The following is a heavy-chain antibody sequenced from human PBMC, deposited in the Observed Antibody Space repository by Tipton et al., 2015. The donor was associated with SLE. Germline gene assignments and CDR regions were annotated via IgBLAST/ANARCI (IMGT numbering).Heavy chain of an antibody. CDR1: GFTFSSYG. CDR2: ISYDGSDK. CDR3: AKGEAGFRGHYDAMDV. J-gene: IGHJ6*02. D-gene: IGHD3-10*01. Sequence: RSLRLSCAASGFTFSSYGMHWVRQAPGKGLEWVAVISYDGSDKYYGDSVKGRFTISRDNSKNTLCLQMNSLRAEDTAVYYCAKGEAGFRGHYDAMDVWGQGATVAVSS. V-gene: IGHV3-30*18.